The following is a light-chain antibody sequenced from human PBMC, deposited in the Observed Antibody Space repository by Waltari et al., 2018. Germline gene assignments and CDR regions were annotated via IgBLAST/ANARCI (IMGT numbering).Light chain of an antibody. V-gene: IGKV3-20*01. CDR1: QSVSSSY. Sequence: EIVLTQSPGTLSLSPGERATLSCRASQSVSSSYLAWYQQKPGQAPRLLIYGASSRATGIRDRFSGSGSGTDFTLTISRLEPEDFAVYYCQQYGSSLPYTFGQGTKLEIK. J-gene: IGKJ2*01. CDR3: QQYGSSLPYT. CDR2: GAS.